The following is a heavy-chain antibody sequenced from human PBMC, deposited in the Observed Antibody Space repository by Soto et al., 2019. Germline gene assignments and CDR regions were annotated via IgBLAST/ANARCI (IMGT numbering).Heavy chain of an antibody. J-gene: IGHJ4*02. D-gene: IGHD3-10*01. CDR3: ASNPENYYGSLFDY. V-gene: IGHV1-18*01. Sequence: ASVKVSCKASGYTFTSYGISWVRQAPGQGLEWMGWISAYNGNTNYAQKLQGRVTMTTDTSTSTAYMEPRSLRSDDTAVYYCASNPENYYGSLFDYWGQGTLVTVSS. CDR1: GYTFTSYG. CDR2: ISAYNGNT.